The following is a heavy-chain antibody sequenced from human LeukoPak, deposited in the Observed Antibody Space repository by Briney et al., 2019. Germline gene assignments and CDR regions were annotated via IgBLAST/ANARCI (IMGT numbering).Heavy chain of an antibody. Sequence: GGSLGLSCAASGFTFSSYWMHWVRQAPGKGLVWVSRMNSDGSNTRYADSVKGRFTISRDNAKNTLYLQMNSLRAEDTAVYYCARDGLAVAPGPLVDYWGQGTLVTVSS. V-gene: IGHV3-74*01. CDR1: GFTFSSYW. CDR2: MNSDGSNT. D-gene: IGHD6-19*01. CDR3: ARDGLAVAPGPLVDY. J-gene: IGHJ4*02.